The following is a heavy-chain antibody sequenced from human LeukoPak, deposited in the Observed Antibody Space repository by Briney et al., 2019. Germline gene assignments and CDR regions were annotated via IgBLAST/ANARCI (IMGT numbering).Heavy chain of an antibody. Sequence: PSETLSLTCAVYGGSFSGYYWSWIRQPPGKGLEWIWEINHSGSTNYNPSLKSRVTISVDTSKNQFSLKLSSVTAADTAVYYCARGQLKWLKNWFDPWGQGTLVTVSS. CDR1: GGSFSGYY. CDR3: ARGQLKWLKNWFDP. J-gene: IGHJ5*02. V-gene: IGHV4-34*01. CDR2: INHSGST. D-gene: IGHD6-19*01.